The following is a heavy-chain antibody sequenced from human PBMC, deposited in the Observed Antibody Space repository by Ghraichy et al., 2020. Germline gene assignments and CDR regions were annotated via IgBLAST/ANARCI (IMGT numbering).Heavy chain of an antibody. J-gene: IGHJ3*02. D-gene: IGHD2-2*02. CDR3: AKGYCSSTSCYTGAFDI. CDR1: GFTFDDYT. Sequence: GGSLRLSCAASGFTFDDYTMHWVRQAPGKGLEWVSLISWDGGSTYYADSVKGRFTISRDNSKNSLYLQMNSLRTEDTALYYCAKGYCSSTSCYTGAFDIWGQGTMVTVSS. V-gene: IGHV3-43*01. CDR2: ISWDGGST.